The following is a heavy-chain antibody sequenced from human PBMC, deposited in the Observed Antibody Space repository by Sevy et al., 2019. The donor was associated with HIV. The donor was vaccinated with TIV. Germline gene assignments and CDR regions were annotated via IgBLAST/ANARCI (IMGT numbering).Heavy chain of an antibody. V-gene: IGHV3-15*01. D-gene: IGHD3-16*01. Sequence: GGSLRLSCAASGFTFSKVWMSWVRQAPGKGLEWVGHIKSKTDGGTTDYAAPVRGRFTISRDDSKNTLSLKMNSLKTEDTAVYYCTTGGSLFQHWGQGTLVTVSS. CDR2: IKSKTDGGTT. CDR1: GFTFSKVW. CDR3: TTGGSLFQH. J-gene: IGHJ1*01.